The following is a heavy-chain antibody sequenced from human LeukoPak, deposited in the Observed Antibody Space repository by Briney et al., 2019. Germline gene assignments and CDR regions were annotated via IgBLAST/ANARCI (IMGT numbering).Heavy chain of an antibody. D-gene: IGHD3-16*01. CDR1: GFAFSIYS. V-gene: IGHV3-21*01. Sequence: GGSLRLSCAAASGFAFSIYSMSWVRQAPGKGLEWVSSISTSSSSIYYVDSVKGRFSISRDNAKNSLFLQMNSLRAEDTAVYYCARFSFASSRYYFDCWGQGTLVTVSS. J-gene: IGHJ4*02. CDR2: ISTSSSSI. CDR3: ARFSFASSRYYFDC.